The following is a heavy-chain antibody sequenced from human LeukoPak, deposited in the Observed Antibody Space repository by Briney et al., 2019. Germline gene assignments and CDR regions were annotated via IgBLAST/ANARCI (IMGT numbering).Heavy chain of an antibody. D-gene: IGHD3-3*02. J-gene: IGHJ4*02. CDR3: ARDLATRFDY. Sequence: GGSLRLSCAASGFTFSDYYMGWVRQAPGKGLEWVAVISYDGSNKYYADSVKGRFTISRDNSKNTLYLQMNSLRAEDTAVYYCARDLATRFDYWGQGTLVTVSS. V-gene: IGHV3-30-3*01. CDR1: GFTFSDYY. CDR2: ISYDGSNK.